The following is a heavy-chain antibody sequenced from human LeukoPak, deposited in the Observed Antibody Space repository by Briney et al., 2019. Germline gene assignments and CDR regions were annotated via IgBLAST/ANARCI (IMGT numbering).Heavy chain of an antibody. CDR2: IKQDGSEK. CDR1: GGSLNPYY. CDR3: ASGYVLWLVY. J-gene: IGHJ4*02. D-gene: IGHD5-18*01. V-gene: IGHV3-7*01. Sequence: PSETLSLTCAVYGGSLNPYYWSWIRQAPGKGLEWVANIKQDGSEKYYVDSVKGRFTISRDNAKNSLYLQMNSLRAEDTAVYYCASGYVLWLVYWGQGTLVTVSS.